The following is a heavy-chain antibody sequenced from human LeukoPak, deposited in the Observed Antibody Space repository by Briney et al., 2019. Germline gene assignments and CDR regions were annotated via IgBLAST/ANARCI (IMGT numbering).Heavy chain of an antibody. CDR3: ARSGETTIAYLD. J-gene: IGHJ4*02. CDR1: VGSFSSYH. V-gene: IGHV4-34*01. CDR2: INRSGST. D-gene: IGHD1/OR15-1a*01. Sequence: SENLSLTCAVSVGSFSSYHWSWIRQPPGKGLEWIGEINRSGSTHYNPSLKSRVTISVDASKNHFSLELSSVTAADTAVYFCARSGETTIAYLDWGQGTLVTVSS.